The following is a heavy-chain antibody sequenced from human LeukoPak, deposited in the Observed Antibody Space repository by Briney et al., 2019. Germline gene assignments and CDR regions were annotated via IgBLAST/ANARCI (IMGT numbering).Heavy chain of an antibody. J-gene: IGHJ4*02. CDR1: GFTFTSYS. CDR3: ARDLAVAGNY. CDR2: ISSSSSYI. Sequence: GGSLRLSCAASGFTFTSYSMNWVRQAPGKGLEWVSSISSSSSYIYYADSVKGRFTISRDNAKNSLYLQMNSLRAEDTAVYYCARDLAVAGNYWGQGTLVTVSS. D-gene: IGHD6-19*01. V-gene: IGHV3-21*01.